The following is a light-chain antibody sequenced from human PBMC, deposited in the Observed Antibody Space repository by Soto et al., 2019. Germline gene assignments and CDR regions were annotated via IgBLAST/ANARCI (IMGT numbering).Light chain of an antibody. Sequence: QSVLTQPPSVSAAPGQKVTISCSGSSSNIGGNSVSWYQQLPGTAPKLLIYDDTKRPSGIPDRFSGSKSGTSATLGITGFQTGDEADYYCGSWDSSLSAYVFATGTKVTVL. J-gene: IGLJ1*01. CDR3: GSWDSSLSAYV. CDR2: DDT. V-gene: IGLV1-51*01. CDR1: SSNIGGNS.